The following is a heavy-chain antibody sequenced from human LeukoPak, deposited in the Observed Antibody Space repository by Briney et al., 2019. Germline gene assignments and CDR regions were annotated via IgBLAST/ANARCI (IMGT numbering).Heavy chain of an antibody. CDR1: GYTLTNYA. D-gene: IGHD1-26*01. CDR3: ARARSIVGATTAPGY. Sequence: ASVKVSCKASGYTLTNYALSWVRQAPGQGFEWMGWISAYTGNTGYAQKFQGRVTMTRDTSISTAYMELSSLRSEDTAVYYCARARSIVGATTAPGYWGQGTLVTVSS. J-gene: IGHJ4*02. V-gene: IGHV1-8*02. CDR2: ISAYTGNT.